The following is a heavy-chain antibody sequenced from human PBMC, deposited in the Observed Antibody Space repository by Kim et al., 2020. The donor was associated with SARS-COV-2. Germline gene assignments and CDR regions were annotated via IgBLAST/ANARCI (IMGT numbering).Heavy chain of an antibody. J-gene: IGHJ4*02. CDR2: INHSGST. CDR1: GGSFSGYY. CDR3: ASPVPFDY. Sequence: SETLSLTCAVYGGSFSGYYWSWIRQPPGKGLEWIGEINHSGSTNYNPSLKSRVTISVDTSKNQFSLKLSSVTAADTAVYYCASPVPFDYWGQGTLVTVSS. V-gene: IGHV4-34*01.